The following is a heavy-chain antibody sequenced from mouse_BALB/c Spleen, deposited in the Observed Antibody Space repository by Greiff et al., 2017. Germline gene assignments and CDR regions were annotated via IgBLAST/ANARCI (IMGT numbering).Heavy chain of an antibody. Sequence: EVKLVESGGGLVQPGGSRKLSCAASGFIFSSFGMHWVRQAPEKGLEWVAYISSGSSTIYYADTVKGRFTISRDNPKNTLFLQMTSLRSEDTAMYYCARSHYGSSPFAYWGQGTLVTVSA. CDR1: GFIFSSFG. D-gene: IGHD1-1*01. J-gene: IGHJ3*01. CDR2: ISSGSSTI. CDR3: ARSHYGSSPFAY. V-gene: IGHV5-17*02.